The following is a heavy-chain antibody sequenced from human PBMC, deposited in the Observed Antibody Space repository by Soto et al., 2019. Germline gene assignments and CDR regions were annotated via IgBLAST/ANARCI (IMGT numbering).Heavy chain of an antibody. Sequence: PSETLSLTCAVHGGSFSGYYWSWIRQPPGKGLEWIGEINHSGSTNYNPSLKSRVTMSVDTSKNQFSLKLSSVTAADTAVYYCARKGAPFWSGYLDPWGQGTLVTVSS. V-gene: IGHV4-34*01. D-gene: IGHD3-3*01. CDR2: INHSGST. J-gene: IGHJ5*02. CDR1: GGSFSGYY. CDR3: ARKGAPFWSGYLDP.